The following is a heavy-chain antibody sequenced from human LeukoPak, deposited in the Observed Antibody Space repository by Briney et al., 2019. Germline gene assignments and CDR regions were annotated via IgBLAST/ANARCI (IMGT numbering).Heavy chain of an antibody. J-gene: IGHJ4*02. V-gene: IGHV1-18*04. Sequence: ASVKVSCKVSGYTFTGYYIHWVRQAPGQGLEWMGWISAYNGNTNYAQKLQGRVTMTTDTSTSTAYMELRSLRSDDTAVYYCARESGLLWFGDPIIYWGQGTLVTVSS. CDR2: ISAYNGNT. CDR1: GYTFTGYY. D-gene: IGHD3-10*01. CDR3: ARESGLLWFGDPIIY.